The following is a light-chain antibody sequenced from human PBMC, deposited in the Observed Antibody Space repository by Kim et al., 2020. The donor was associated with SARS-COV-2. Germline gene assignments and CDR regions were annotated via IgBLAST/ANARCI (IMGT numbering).Light chain of an antibody. CDR1: QRVSSY. J-gene: IGKJ4*01. CDR3: QHRSDWPLT. Sequence: LSPGERATLSCMASQRVSSYLAWYQQKPGQAPRLLIYDASNRATGIPARFSGSGSGTDFTLTISSLEPEDFAVYYCQHRSDWPLTFGGGTKVDIK. CDR2: DAS. V-gene: IGKV3-11*01.